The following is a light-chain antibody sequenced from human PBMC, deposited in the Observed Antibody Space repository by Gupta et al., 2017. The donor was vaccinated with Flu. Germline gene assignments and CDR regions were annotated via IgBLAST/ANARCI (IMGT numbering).Light chain of an antibody. J-gene: IGKJ2*01. CDR1: QSIGRW. V-gene: IGKV1-5*03. Sequence: QMTQSPSTLSASVGDRVTIPCRAGQSIGRWLAWYQQKPGKAPNLLLYKASTLENGVASRFSGSGSGTEFPFTISSLQPDDLATYYCQQYNSNVYTFGQGTKLEIK. CDR2: KAS. CDR3: QQYNSNVYT.